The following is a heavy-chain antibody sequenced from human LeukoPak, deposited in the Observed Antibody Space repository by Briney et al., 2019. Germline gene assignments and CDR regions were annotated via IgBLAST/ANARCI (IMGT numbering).Heavy chain of an antibody. J-gene: IGHJ4*02. CDR1: GYTFTSYG. CDR2: ISAYNGNT. V-gene: IGHV1-18*01. CDR3: ARKGCGGDCYSGDY. D-gene: IGHD2-21*02. Sequence: ASVKVSCKASGYTFTSYGISWVRQAPGQGLEGMGWISAYNGNTNYAQNLQGRVIMTRDTSTSTVYMEVRSLRSDDAAVYYCARKGCGGDCYSGDYWGQGTLVTVSS.